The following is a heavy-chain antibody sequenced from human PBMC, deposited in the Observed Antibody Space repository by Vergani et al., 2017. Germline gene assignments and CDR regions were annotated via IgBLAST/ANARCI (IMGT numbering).Heavy chain of an antibody. J-gene: IGHJ6*02. CDR1: GFTFSSYS. CDR3: ARVRDNYSSSWYSYYYYYYGMDV. CDR2: ISSSSTI. V-gene: IGHV3-48*01. Sequence: EVQLVESGGGLVQPGGSLRLSCAASGFTFSSYSMNWVRQAPGKGLEWVSYISSSSTIYYADSVKGRFTISRDNAKNSLYLQMNSLRAEDTAVYYCARVRDNYSSSWYSYYYYYYGMDVWGQGTTVTVSS. D-gene: IGHD6-13*01.